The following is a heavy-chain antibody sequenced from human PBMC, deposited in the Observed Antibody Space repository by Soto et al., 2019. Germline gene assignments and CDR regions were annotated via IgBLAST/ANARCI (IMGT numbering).Heavy chain of an antibody. V-gene: IGHV4-39*01. D-gene: IGHD6-13*01. CDR1: GGSISSSSYY. Sequence: QLQLQESGPGLVKPSETLSLTCTVSGGSISSSSYYWGWIRQPPGKGLEWIGSIYYSGSTYYNPSLKSRVTISVDTSKNQFSLKLSSVTAADTAVYYCARRGVSAAAPFQHWGQGTLVTVSS. CDR2: IYYSGST. CDR3: ARRGVSAAAPFQH. J-gene: IGHJ1*01.